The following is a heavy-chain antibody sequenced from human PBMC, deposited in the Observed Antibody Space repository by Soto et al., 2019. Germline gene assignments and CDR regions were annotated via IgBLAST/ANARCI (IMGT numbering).Heavy chain of an antibody. Sequence: SETLSLTCTVSGGSISSYYWSWIRQPPGKGLEWIGYIYYSGSTNYNPSLKSRVTISVDTSKNQFSLKLSSVTAADTAVYYCARVNNYYDSSGYPDYWGQGTLVTVSS. D-gene: IGHD3-22*01. CDR2: IYYSGST. V-gene: IGHV4-59*01. J-gene: IGHJ4*02. CDR1: GGSISSYY. CDR3: ARVNNYYDSSGYPDY.